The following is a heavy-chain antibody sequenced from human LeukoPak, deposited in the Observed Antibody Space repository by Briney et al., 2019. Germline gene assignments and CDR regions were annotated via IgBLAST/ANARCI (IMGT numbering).Heavy chain of an antibody. Sequence: GGSLRLSCAASGFSFSIYFMNWVRQAPGKGLEWVSSISRTSEYIHYADSVRGRFAISRDNAKDSVSLQLNSLRVEDTAVYYCARGHYDVLAASYKWTPDYWGQGTLVTVSS. V-gene: IGHV3-21*01. J-gene: IGHJ4*02. CDR1: GFSFSIYF. CDR2: ISRTSEYI. D-gene: IGHD3-9*01. CDR3: ARGHYDVLAASYKWTPDY.